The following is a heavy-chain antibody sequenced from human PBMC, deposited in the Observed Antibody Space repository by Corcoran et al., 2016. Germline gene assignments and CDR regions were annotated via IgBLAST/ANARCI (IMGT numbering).Heavy chain of an antibody. V-gene: IGHV3-74*01. J-gene: IGHJ4*02. CDR1: GFTFSTYW. D-gene: IGHD3-22*01. CDR3: ARDPDFRGYSYVDW. CDR2: ISGDGRST. Sequence: EVHLVESGGGLVQPGGSLRLSCAASGFTFSTYWMHWLRQAPGKGLVWVSRISGDGRSTTYADSVKGRFTISRDNARDTLYLQMNSLRVEDTAGYYCARDPDFRGYSYVDWWGQGSRVTVSS.